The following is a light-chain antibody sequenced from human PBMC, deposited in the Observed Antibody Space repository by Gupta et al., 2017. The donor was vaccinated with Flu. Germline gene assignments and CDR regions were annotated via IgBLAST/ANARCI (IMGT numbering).Light chain of an antibody. V-gene: IGKV1-9*01. Sequence: DIQLTQSPSFLSASVGDRVTITCRASQGISSYLAWYQQKPGKAPKLLIYAKSTLQRGVPSRFSGSGSGTEYTLTISSLQAEDFSTYFCQQLNIYPFTFGGGTKVEIK. CDR3: QQLNIYPFT. CDR2: AKS. J-gene: IGKJ4*01. CDR1: QGISSY.